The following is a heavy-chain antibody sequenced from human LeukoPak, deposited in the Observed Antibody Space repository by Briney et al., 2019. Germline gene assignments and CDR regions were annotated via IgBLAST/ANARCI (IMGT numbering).Heavy chain of an antibody. V-gene: IGHV4-4*02. CDR3: AREGGFYRPLDY. CDR1: GGSVTSTNW. D-gene: IGHD6-25*01. Sequence: SETLSLTCDVSGGSVTSTNWRTWFRQPPGKGLEWIGEVHLDGRTNYNPSLKSRLVMSADLPENHISLKLTSVTAADTAVYYCAREGGFYRPLDYSGQGTLVTVSS. CDR2: VHLDGRT. J-gene: IGHJ4*02.